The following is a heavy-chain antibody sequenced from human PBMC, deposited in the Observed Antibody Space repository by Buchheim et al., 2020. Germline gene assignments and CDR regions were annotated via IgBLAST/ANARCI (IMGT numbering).Heavy chain of an antibody. CDR2: IDWDDNK. V-gene: IGHV2-70*01. Sequence: RTGGMCVSWIRQPPGKALEWLALIDWDDNKYYNTSLKTRLTISKDTSKNQVVLTMTNLEPVDTATYYCARVIGIGEFSLFTWFDPWGQGTL. D-gene: IGHD3-10*01. J-gene: IGHJ5*02. CDR3: ARVIGIGEFSLFTWFDP. CDR1: RTGGMC.